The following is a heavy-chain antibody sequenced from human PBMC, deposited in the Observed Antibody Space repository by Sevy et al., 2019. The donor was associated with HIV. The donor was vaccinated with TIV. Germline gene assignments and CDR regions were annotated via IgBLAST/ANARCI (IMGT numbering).Heavy chain of an antibody. V-gene: IGHV4-61*02. J-gene: IGHJ6*02. Sequence: SETLSFTCTVSGDSIRSGNHWWSWIRQPAGKGLEWIGRIYKSGGIMYNPVLSSRVTMSVDTSTNQFFLNLKSVTAADTAVYFCARDASKRDSDRGMDVWGQGTTVTVS. CDR3: ARDASKRDSDRGMDV. D-gene: IGHD4-4*01. CDR1: GDSIRSGNHW. CDR2: IYKSGGI.